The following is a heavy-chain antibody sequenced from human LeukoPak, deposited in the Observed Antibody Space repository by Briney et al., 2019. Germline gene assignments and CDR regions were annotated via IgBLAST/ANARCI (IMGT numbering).Heavy chain of an antibody. J-gene: IGHJ4*02. CDR3: ARKYSSSWLPGWYYFDY. CDR1: GGPISSLY. D-gene: IGHD6-13*01. Sequence: PSETLSLTCTVSGGPISSLYCSWVRQPAGRGLEWIGRIHFSGSTNYNPSLKSRVTMSVDTSKNQFSLKLTSVTAADTAVYYCARKYSSSWLPGWYYFDYWGQGTLVTVSS. CDR2: IHFSGST. V-gene: IGHV4-4*07.